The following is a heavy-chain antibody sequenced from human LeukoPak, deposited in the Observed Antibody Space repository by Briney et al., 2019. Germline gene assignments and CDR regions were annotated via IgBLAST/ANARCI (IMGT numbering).Heavy chain of an antibody. D-gene: IGHD3-16*02. CDR2: IHPSTGNP. CDR1: GYTLTNYA. Sequence: ASVKVSCKASGYTLTNYAINWVRQAPGQGLEWMGWIHPSTGNPTYAQGFTGRFVFSLDTSVSTTYLQISSLKAEDTAVYYCARAFQRLGELSLPNYWGQGTLVTVSS. V-gene: IGHV7-4-1*02. J-gene: IGHJ4*02. CDR3: ARAFQRLGELSLPNY.